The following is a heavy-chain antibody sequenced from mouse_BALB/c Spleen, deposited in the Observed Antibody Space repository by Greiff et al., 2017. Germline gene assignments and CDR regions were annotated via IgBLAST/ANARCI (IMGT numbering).Heavy chain of an antibody. D-gene: IGHD2-10*02. CDR3: ARGYGNYDYFDY. Sequence: EVKVVESGGGLVQPGGSRKLSCAASGFTFSSFGMHWVRQAPEKGLEWVAYISSGSSTIYYADTVKGRFTISRDNPKNTLFLQMTSLRSEDTAMYYCARGYGNYDYFDYWGQGTTLTVSS. V-gene: IGHV5-17*02. CDR2: ISSGSSTI. J-gene: IGHJ2*01. CDR1: GFTFSSFG.